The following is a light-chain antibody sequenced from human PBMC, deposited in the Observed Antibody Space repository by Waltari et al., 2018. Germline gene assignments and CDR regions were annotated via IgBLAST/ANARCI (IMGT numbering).Light chain of an antibody. Sequence: DIQMTQSPSYLSASVGDSFTITCRASKVISNSLAWYQQKPGKAPKLLLYAASTLESGVPSRFSGSGSGTDYTLTISSLQPEDFATYYCQQYYSIPPVTFGPGTRVDFK. CDR1: KVISNS. CDR3: QQYYSIPPVT. J-gene: IGKJ3*01. V-gene: IGKV1-NL1*01. CDR2: AAS.